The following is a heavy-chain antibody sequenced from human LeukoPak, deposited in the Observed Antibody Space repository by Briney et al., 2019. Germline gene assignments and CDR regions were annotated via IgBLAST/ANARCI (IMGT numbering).Heavy chain of an antibody. CDR2: IYSGGST. V-gene: IGHV3-66*02. CDR3: ARVVLAAAGAQEGDWFDP. D-gene: IGHD6-13*01. J-gene: IGHJ5*02. Sequence: GGSLRLSCAASGFTFSSYSMNWVRQAPRKGLEWVSVIYSGGSTYYADSVKGRFTISRDNSKNTLYLQMNSLRAEDTAVYYCARVVLAAAGAQEGDWFDPWGQGTLVTVSS. CDR1: GFTFSSYS.